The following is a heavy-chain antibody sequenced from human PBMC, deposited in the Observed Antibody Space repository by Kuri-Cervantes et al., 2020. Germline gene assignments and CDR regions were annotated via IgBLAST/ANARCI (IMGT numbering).Heavy chain of an antibody. CDR2: IYTSGST. V-gene: IGHV4-61*02. D-gene: IGHD2-15*01. Sequence: LRLSCTVSGGSISSGSYYWSWIRQPAGKGLEWIGRIYTSGSTNYNPSLKSRVTISVDTSKNQFSLKLSSVTAADTAVYYCARETPFPGCGSCRGFDYWGQGTLVTVSS. J-gene: IGHJ4*02. CDR1: GGSISSGSYY. CDR3: ARETPFPGCGSCRGFDY.